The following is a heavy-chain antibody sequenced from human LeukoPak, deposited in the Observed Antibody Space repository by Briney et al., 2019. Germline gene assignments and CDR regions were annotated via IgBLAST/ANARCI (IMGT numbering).Heavy chain of an antibody. J-gene: IGHJ5*02. CDR1: GGSISSSSYY. D-gene: IGHD3-10*01. V-gene: IGHV4-39*07. CDR3: ARRWRGRWFDP. CDR2: IYYSGST. Sequence: SETLSLTCTVSGGSISSSSYYWGWIRQPPGKGLEWIGSIYYSGSTYYNPSLKSRVTISVDTSKNQFSLKLSSVTAADTAVYYCARRWRGRWFDPWGQGTLVTVSS.